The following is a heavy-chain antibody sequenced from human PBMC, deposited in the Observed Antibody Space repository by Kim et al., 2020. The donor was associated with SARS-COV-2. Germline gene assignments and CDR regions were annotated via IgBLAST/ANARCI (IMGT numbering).Heavy chain of an antibody. J-gene: IGHJ4*02. CDR3: ARARPDYFDY. V-gene: IGHV1-69*04. CDR2: IA. Sequence: IANYAQKFKGRVTITADKSTSTAYMELSSLRSEDTAVYYCARARPDYFDYWGQGTLVTVSS.